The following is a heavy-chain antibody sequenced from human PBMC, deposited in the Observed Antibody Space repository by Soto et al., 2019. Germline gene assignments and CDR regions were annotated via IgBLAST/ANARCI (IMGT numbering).Heavy chain of an antibody. CDR3: ARDVKSIGPVAGTSDYYGMDV. CDR1: GYTFTSYY. CDR2: INPSGGST. J-gene: IGHJ6*02. D-gene: IGHD6-19*01. V-gene: IGHV1-46*01. Sequence: ASVKVSCKASGYTFTSYYMHWVRQAPGQGLEWMGIINPSGGSTSYAQKFQGRVTMTRDTSTSTVYMELSSLRSEGTAVYYCARDVKSIGPVAGTSDYYGMDVWGQGTTVTVSS.